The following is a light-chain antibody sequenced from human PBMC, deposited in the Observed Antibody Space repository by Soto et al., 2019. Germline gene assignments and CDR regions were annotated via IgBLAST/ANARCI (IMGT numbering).Light chain of an antibody. CDR1: QRISSN. J-gene: IGKJ2*01. CDR3: QHYNNSPPYT. Sequence: EIVMTQSPATLSVSPGERATLSCRASQRISSNLAWYQQKTGQAPRLLIYAASTRATGIPARFSGSGSETEFTLTIRSLQSEDFAVYYCQHYNNSPPYTFGQGTRLEIK. CDR2: AAS. V-gene: IGKV3-15*01.